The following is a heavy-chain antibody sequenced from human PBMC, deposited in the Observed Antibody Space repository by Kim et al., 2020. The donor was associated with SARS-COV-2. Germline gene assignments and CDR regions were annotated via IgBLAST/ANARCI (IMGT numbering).Heavy chain of an antibody. CDR2: A. D-gene: IGHD2-2*01. V-gene: IGHV1-69*02. J-gene: IGHJ4*02. CDR3: VLYCSSTRCDY. Sequence: ANHAQQFQGRVTITADKTTSTAYMELSSLRSEDTAVYYCVLYCSSTRCDYWGQGTLVTVSS.